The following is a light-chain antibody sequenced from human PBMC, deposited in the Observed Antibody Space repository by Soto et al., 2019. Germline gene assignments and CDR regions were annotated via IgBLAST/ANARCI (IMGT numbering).Light chain of an antibody. V-gene: IGKV3-11*01. CDR2: DAS. CDR1: QSFSDY. J-gene: IGKJ4*01. Sequence: EIVLTQSPATLSLSPGDRATLSCRASQSFSDYLAWYQQKPGQAPRLLIYDASTRATGIPARFSGSGSGTDFTLTISSLEPEDFAVYYCQQRGSYPLAFGGGTKVEIK. CDR3: QQRGSYPLA.